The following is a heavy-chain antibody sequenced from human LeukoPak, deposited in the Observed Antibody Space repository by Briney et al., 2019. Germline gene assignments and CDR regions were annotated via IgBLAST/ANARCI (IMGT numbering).Heavy chain of an antibody. Sequence: GGSLRLSWAASGFTFRSYSMNWVRQAPGKGLEWVSSISSSSSYIYYADSVKGRFTISRDNAKNSLYLQMNSLRAEDTAVYYCARDSMALNAFDIWGQGTMVTVSS. D-gene: IGHD5-24*01. J-gene: IGHJ3*02. CDR2: ISSSSSYI. CDR3: ARDSMALNAFDI. CDR1: GFTFRSYS. V-gene: IGHV3-21*01.